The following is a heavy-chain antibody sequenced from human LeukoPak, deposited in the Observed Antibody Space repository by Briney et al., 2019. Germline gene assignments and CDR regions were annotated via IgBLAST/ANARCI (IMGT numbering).Heavy chain of an antibody. D-gene: IGHD3-10*01. CDR3: AKESYFGSGSPMDV. V-gene: IGHV3-43*02. Sequence: GGSPRLSCAASRFTFEDYAMHWVRRAPGRGREGVSLISGDGGATYYADSVKGRFTISRDNSENSLYLQMNSLRTEDTALYYCAKESYFGSGSPMDVWGQGTTVTVSS. J-gene: IGHJ6*02. CDR2: ISGDGGAT. CDR1: RFTFEDYA.